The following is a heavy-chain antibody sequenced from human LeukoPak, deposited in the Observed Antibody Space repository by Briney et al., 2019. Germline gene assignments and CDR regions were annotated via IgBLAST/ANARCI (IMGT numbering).Heavy chain of an antibody. D-gene: IGHD4-17*01. J-gene: IGHJ4*02. Sequence: GGSLRLSCAAPGFTFSSYWMSWVRQAPGKGLEWVANIKQDGSEKYYVDSVKGRFTISRDNAKNSLYLQMNSLRAEDTAVYYCAREGSYGDWGQGFDYWGQGTLVTVSS. CDR1: GFTFSSYW. V-gene: IGHV3-7*01. CDR3: AREGSYGDWGQGFDY. CDR2: IKQDGSEK.